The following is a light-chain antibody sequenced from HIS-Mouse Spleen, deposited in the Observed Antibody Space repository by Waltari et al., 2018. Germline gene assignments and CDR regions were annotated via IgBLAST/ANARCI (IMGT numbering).Light chain of an antibody. V-gene: IGLV2-23*01. CDR1: SSDVGSYNL. CDR2: ECS. J-gene: IGLJ3*02. CDR3: CSYAGSTWV. Sequence: QSALTQPASVSGSPGQSITISCTGTSSDVGSYNLVSWYQQHPGKAPKLMIYECSKRPSGVSNRFSGSKSGNTASLTISGLQAEDEADYYCCSYAGSTWVFGGGTKLTVL.